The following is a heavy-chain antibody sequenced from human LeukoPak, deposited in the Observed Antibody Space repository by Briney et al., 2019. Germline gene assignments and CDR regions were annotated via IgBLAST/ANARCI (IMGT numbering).Heavy chain of an antibody. Sequence: SETLTLTCRASGGTFSSYSRSWIRQPPGKGLEYIGLVHDSGSTNYNPSLKSRVTISIDTSKNQSSLKLSSVAAADTAVYYCARVGSYCRDVWGKGSTVTVSS. CDR3: ARVGSYCRDV. J-gene: IGHJ6*03. D-gene: IGHD1-26*01. V-gene: IGHV4-59*01. CDR2: VHDSGST. CDR1: GGTFSSYS.